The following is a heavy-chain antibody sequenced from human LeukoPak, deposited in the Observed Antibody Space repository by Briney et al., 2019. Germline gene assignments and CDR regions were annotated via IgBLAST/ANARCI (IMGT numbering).Heavy chain of an antibody. J-gene: IGHJ5*02. D-gene: IGHD3-22*01. CDR1: GGSISSGGYY. Sequence: SETLSLTCTVSGGSISSGGYYWSWIRQHPGKGLEWIGYIYYSGSTYYNPSLKSRVTISVDTSKNRFSLKLSSVTAADTAVYYCARDLYYYDSSGHPNNWFDPWGQGTLVTVSS. CDR3: ARDLYYYDSSGHPNNWFDP. CDR2: IYYSGST. V-gene: IGHV4-31*03.